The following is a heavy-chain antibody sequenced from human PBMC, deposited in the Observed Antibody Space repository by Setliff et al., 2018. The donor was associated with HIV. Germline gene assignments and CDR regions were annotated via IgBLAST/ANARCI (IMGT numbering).Heavy chain of an antibody. V-gene: IGHV4-59*12. CDR1: GGSISSYY. J-gene: IGHJ5*02. Sequence: SETLSLTCTVSGGSISSYYWSWIRQPPGKGLEWIGYIYYSGSTNYNPSLKSRVTISVDTSKNQFSLKLSSVTAADTAVYYCARVWSYGSGSLSPWGQGTLVTVS. CDR2: IYYSGST. CDR3: ARVWSYGSGSLSP. D-gene: IGHD3-10*01.